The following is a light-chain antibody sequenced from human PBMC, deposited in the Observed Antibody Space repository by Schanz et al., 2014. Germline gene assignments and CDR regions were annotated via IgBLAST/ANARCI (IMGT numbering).Light chain of an antibody. V-gene: IGKV3-20*01. CDR1: QTIRTNF. J-gene: IGKJ2*01. Sequence: EIVLTQSPGTLSLSPGERVALSCRASQTIRTNFLAWYQQKPGQAPRLLIYAASTRATGMPARFSGSGSGTEFTLTIDSLQPDDFATYDGQQHKSYLSAFGQGARVEV. CDR3: QQHKSYLSA. CDR2: AAS.